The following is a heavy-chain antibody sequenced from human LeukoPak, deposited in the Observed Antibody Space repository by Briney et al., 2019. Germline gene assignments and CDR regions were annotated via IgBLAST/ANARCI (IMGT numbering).Heavy chain of an antibody. V-gene: IGHV4-39*01. CDR2: INYSGST. J-gene: IGHJ6*02. Sequence: PSETPSLTCIVSGGGSISSSNHYWGWIRQPPGKGLEWIGSINYSGSTQYNPSLKSRVTLSVDTSKDQFSLKLSSVTAADTAVYYCARHSDGWYWGGSGMDVWGQGTTVIVSS. CDR1: GGGSISSSNHY. CDR3: ARHSDGWYWGGSGMDV. D-gene: IGHD6-19*01.